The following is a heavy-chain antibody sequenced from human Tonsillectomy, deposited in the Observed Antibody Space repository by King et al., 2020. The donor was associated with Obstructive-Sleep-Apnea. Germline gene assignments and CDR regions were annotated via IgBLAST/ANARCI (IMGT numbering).Heavy chain of an antibody. Sequence: LQLQESGPGLVKPSETLSLICIVSGGSISSSSSYWGWIRQPPGKGLEWIGSVYYSGRTYYNPSLKSRVTISVDTSKNQFSLKLTSVTAADTAVYYCVREWAAGTNWFDPWGQGTLVTVSS. CDR2: VYYSGRT. D-gene: IGHD6-13*01. J-gene: IGHJ5*02. CDR3: VREWAAGTNWFDP. V-gene: IGHV4-39*07. CDR1: GGSISSSSSY.